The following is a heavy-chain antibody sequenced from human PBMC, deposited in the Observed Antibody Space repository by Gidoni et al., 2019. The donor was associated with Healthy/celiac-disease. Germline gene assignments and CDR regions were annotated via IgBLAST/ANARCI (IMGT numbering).Heavy chain of an antibody. CDR1: GFTLSSYG. CDR2: ISYDGSNK. J-gene: IGHJ6*03. V-gene: IGHV3-30*18. Sequence: QVQLVESGGGVVQPGRSLRLTCAASGFTLSSYGMHWVRQAPGKGLEWVAVISYDGSNKYYADSVKGRFTISRDNSKNALYLQMNSLRAEDTAVYYCAKGETDMDVWGKGTTVTVSS. D-gene: IGHD1-26*01. CDR3: AKGETDMDV.